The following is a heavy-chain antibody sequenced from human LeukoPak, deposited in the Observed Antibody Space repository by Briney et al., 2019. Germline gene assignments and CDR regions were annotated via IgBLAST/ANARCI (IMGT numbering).Heavy chain of an antibody. CDR1: GGSFSGYY. D-gene: IGHD1-1*01. CDR3: ARLERGAHDH. Sequence: SSETLSLTCAVYGGSFSGYYWSWIRQPPGKGLEWIGEINHSGSTNYNPSLKSRVTISVDTSKNQFSLKLSSVTAADTAVYYCARLERGAHDHWGQGTLVTVSS. J-gene: IGHJ4*02. V-gene: IGHV4-34*01. CDR2: INHSGST.